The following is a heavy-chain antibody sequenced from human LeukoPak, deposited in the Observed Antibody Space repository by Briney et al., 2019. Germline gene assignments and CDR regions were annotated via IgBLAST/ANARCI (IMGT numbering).Heavy chain of an antibody. J-gene: IGHJ4*02. CDR2: INPNSGGT. D-gene: IGHD6-19*01. CDR3: AGENSVAATYFDY. V-gene: IGHV1-2*02. CDR1: GYTFTGYY. Sequence: ASVKVSCKASGYTFTGYYMHWVRQAPGQGLEWMGWINPNSGGTNYAQKFQGRVTMTRDTSISTAYMELSSLRSEDTAVYYCAGENSVAATYFDYWGQGTLVTVSS.